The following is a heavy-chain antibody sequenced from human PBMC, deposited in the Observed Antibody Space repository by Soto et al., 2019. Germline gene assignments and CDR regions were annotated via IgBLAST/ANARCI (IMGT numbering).Heavy chain of an antibody. CDR3: ARRYGPGFDY. V-gene: IGHV4-59*08. CDR1: GASITNYY. J-gene: IGHJ4*02. D-gene: IGHD4-17*01. Sequence: SETLSLTCTVSGASITNYYWTWIRQPPGKGLEWIGYIYYSGSTNYNPSLKSRVTISVDTSKNQFSLKLSSVTAADTAVYYCARRYGPGFDYWGQGTLVTVS. CDR2: IYYSGST.